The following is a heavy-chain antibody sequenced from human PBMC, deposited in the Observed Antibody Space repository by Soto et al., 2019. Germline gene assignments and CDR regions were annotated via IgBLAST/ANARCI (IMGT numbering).Heavy chain of an antibody. CDR1: GGTLSSYA. V-gene: IGHV1-69*13. CDR2: IIPIFGTA. Sequence: PRASVKVSCKASGGTLSSYAISWVRQAPGQGLEWMGGIIPIFGTANYAQKFQGRVTITADESTSTAYMELSSLRSEDTAVYYCARRKGYEPPIYYYYGMDVWGQGTTVTVSS. J-gene: IGHJ6*02. CDR3: ARRKGYEPPIYYYYGMDV. D-gene: IGHD1-1*01.